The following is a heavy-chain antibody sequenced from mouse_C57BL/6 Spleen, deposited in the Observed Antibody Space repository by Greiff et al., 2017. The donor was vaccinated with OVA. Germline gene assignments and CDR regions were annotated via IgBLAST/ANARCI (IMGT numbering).Heavy chain of an antibody. D-gene: IGHD1-1*01. J-gene: IGHJ4*01. CDR3: ARRDYYDYAMDN. Sequence: EVQLQQSGPELVKPGASVKLPCKASGYTFTDYNMAWVKQSHGKSLEWIGDINPNNGGTNYNQKFKGKATLTVDKSSSTAYMQLRSLTSEDTAVYYCARRDYYDYAMDNWGQGTSVTVSS. V-gene: IGHV1-18*01. CDR2: INPNNGGT. CDR1: GYTFTDYN.